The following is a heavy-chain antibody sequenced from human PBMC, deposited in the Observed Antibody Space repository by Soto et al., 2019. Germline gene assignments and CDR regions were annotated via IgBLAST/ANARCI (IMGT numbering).Heavy chain of an antibody. J-gene: IGHJ4*02. CDR2: IWYDGSNK. CDR1: GFTFSSYG. V-gene: IGHV3-33*01. Sequence: GGSLRLSCAASGFTFSSYGMHWVRQAPGKGLEWVAVIWYDGSNKYYADSVKGRFTISRDNSKNTLYLQMNSLRAEDTAVYYCARDGFTYRYSGYDFDYWGQGTLVTVSS. CDR3: ARDGFTYRYSGYDFDY. D-gene: IGHD5-12*01.